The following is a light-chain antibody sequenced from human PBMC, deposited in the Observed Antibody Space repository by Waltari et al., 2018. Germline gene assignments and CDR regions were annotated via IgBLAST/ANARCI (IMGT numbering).Light chain of an antibody. CDR2: GAF. J-gene: IGKJ2*01. CDR3: QQFGSSPPYT. Sequence: EIVLTQSPGTLSSSPGDRATLSCRASQSVSSSDLVWYQHRPGQAPRLLIYGAFNRASDIPDRFSGRGSGTDFILTISRLEPEDFALYYCQQFGSSPPYTFGQGTKLEI. CDR1: QSVSSSD. V-gene: IGKV3-20*01.